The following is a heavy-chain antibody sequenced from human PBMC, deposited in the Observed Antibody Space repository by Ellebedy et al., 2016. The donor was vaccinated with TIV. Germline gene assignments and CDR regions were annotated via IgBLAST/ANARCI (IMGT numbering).Heavy chain of an antibody. Sequence: SETLSLTCTVSGGSISGNSFYWGWIRQPPGTGLEWIGTIYYSGTTYYNPSLKSRVTISVDTSKNHFSLNLRDVTAADTAVYYCARLGREWLVDFDYWGQGTLVTVSS. J-gene: IGHJ4*02. CDR2: IYYSGTT. V-gene: IGHV4-39*02. CDR1: GGSISGNSFY. D-gene: IGHD6-19*01. CDR3: ARLGREWLVDFDY.